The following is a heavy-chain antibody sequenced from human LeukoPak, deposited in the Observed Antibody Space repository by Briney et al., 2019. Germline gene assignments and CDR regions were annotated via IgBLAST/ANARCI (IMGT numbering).Heavy chain of an antibody. CDR1: GFTFDDYA. Sequence: GRSLRLSCAASGFTFDDYAMHWVRQAPGKGLEWVSGISWNSGSIGYADSVKGRFTISRDNSKNTLYLQMNSLRAEDTAVYYCAKASYYDSSGYRTGPYYFDYWGQGTLVTVSS. J-gene: IGHJ4*02. CDR2: ISWNSGSI. V-gene: IGHV3-9*01. CDR3: AKASYYDSSGYRTGPYYFDY. D-gene: IGHD3-22*01.